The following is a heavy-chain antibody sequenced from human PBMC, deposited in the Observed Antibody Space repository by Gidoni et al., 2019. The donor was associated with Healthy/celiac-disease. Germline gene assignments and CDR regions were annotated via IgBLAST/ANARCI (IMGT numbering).Heavy chain of an antibody. D-gene: IGHD5-12*01. Sequence: EVQLLESGGGLVQPGGSLGLSCAASGFTFGSYAMSLVRQAQGKGLEWGSAISGSGGSTYYADSVKGRFTISRDNSKNTLYLQMNSLRAEDTAVYYCAKPRGMVATSGYFDYWGQGTLVTVSS. V-gene: IGHV3-23*01. CDR3: AKPRGMVATSGYFDY. J-gene: IGHJ4*02. CDR1: GFTFGSYA. CDR2: ISGSGGST.